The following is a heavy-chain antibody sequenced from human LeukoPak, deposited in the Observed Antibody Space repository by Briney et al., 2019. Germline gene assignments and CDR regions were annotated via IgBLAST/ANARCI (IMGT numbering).Heavy chain of an antibody. Sequence: GGSLSLFCSASGFTFSSYAMHWVGQAPGKGLEYVSSISSNGGSTYYADSVKGRFTISRDNSKNTLYLQMSSLRAEDTAIYYCVKPSGSYGPYFDYWGQPSRFTDSS. V-gene: IGHV3-64D*09. CDR2: ISSNGGST. J-gene: IGHJ4*02. D-gene: IGHD1-26*01. CDR1: GFTFSSYA. CDR3: VKPSGSYGPYFDY.